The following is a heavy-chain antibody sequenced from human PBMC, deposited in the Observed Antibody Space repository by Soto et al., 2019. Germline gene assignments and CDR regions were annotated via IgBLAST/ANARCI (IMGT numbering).Heavy chain of an antibody. V-gene: IGHV3-48*01. D-gene: IGHD2-15*01. Sequence: GGSLRLSCAASGFTFSSYSMNWVRQAPGKGLEWVSYISSSSSTIYYADSVKGRFTISRDNAKNSLYLQMNSLRAEDTAVYYCAREGVAATLAYFDLWGRGTLVTVSS. CDR1: GFTFSSYS. CDR3: AREGVAATLAYFDL. CDR2: ISSSSSTI. J-gene: IGHJ2*01.